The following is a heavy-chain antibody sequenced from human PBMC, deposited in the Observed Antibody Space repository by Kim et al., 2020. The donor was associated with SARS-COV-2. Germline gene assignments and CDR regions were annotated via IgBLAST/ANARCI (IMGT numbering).Heavy chain of an antibody. CDR3: AKDLGAVAGTLGY. V-gene: IGHV3-30*02. D-gene: IGHD6-19*01. J-gene: IGHJ4*02. Sequence: YADSVKGRFTISRDNSKNTLDQQMNSLRAEDTAVYYCAKDLGAVAGTLGYWGQGTLVTVSS.